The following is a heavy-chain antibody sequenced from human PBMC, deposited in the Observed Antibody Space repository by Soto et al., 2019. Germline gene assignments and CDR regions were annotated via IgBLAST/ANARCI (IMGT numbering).Heavy chain of an antibody. CDR1: GASIRSGVYY. Sequence: PSETLSLTCIVSGASIRSGVYYWIWLRQSPGKGLEWIGHIYYTGITFYSPSLKSRLTISLDTSKNQFSLDLRSVTAADTAVYYCARIEMASIKWGRGTLVTVSS. J-gene: IGHJ4*02. CDR2: IYYTGIT. CDR3: ARIEMASIK. V-gene: IGHV4-31*03.